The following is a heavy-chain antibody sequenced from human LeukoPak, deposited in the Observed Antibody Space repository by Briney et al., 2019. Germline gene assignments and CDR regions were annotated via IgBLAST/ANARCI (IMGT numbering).Heavy chain of an antibody. J-gene: IGHJ3*02. CDR3: ARDSHYDSSGYSENDAFDI. Sequence: GASVKVSCKASGYTFTSYGISWVRQAPGQGLEWMGWISAYNGNTNYAQKLQGRVTMTTDTSTSTAYMELRSLRSDDTAAYYCARDSHYDSSGYSENDAFDIWGQGTMVTVSS. CDR2: ISAYNGNT. CDR1: GYTFTSYG. V-gene: IGHV1-18*01. D-gene: IGHD3-22*01.